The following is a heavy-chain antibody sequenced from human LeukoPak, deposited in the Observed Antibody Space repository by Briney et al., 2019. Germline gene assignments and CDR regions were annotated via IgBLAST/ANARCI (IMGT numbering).Heavy chain of an antibody. J-gene: IGHJ4*02. Sequence: GASVKVSCKASGYTFTDYYIHWVRQAPGQGLEWMGWINPNSGGTNYEQKFQGRVTMTSDTSISTAYMELSRLRSDDTAVYYCARVRYRLAETYIDYWGQGTLVTVSS. V-gene: IGHV1-2*02. CDR1: GYTFTDYY. CDR3: ARVRYRLAETYIDY. CDR2: INPNSGGT. D-gene: IGHD3-16*01.